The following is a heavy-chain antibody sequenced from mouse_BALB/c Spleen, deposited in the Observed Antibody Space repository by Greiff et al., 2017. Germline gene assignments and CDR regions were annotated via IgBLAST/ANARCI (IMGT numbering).Heavy chain of an antibody. Sequence: VKLMESGAELVRPGTSVKISCKASGYTFTNYWLGWVKQRPGHGLEWIGDIYPGGGYTNYNEKFKGKATLTADTSSSTAYMQLSSLTSEDSAVYFCARGGVDYWGQGTSVTVSS. CDR1: GYTFTNYW. CDR2: IYPGGGYT. V-gene: IGHV1-63*02. CDR3: ARGGVDY. J-gene: IGHJ4*01.